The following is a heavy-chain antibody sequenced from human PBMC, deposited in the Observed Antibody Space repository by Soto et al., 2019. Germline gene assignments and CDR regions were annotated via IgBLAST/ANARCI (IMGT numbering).Heavy chain of an antibody. CDR3: GDPPSAF. V-gene: IGHV4-4*02. Sequence: QVQLQESGPGLVKPSGTLSLTCAVSGDSITSGRWWTWVRQPPGKGLEWIGEIYHNGDTNYNTSLKSRITISGDKSKHQFSLKLNSVTAADTAIYYCGDPPSAFWGQGTLVTVSS. D-gene: IGHD6-19*01. CDR2: IYHNGDT. J-gene: IGHJ4*02. CDR1: GDSITSGRW.